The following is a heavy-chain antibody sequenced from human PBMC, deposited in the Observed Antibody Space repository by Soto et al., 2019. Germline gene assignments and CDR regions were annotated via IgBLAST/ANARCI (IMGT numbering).Heavy chain of an antibody. CDR3: ARVGRRVYGMDV. CDR1: GFTFSSYS. CDR2: ITSDSSTI. V-gene: IGHV3-48*02. J-gene: IGHJ6*02. Sequence: EVQLVESGGGLVQPGGSLRLSCAASGFTFSSYSINWVRQAPGKGLEWFSYITSDSSTISYADSVKGRFTVSRDNAKNSLYLQMNSLRDEDTAVYYYARVGRRVYGMDVWGQGTSVTVSS.